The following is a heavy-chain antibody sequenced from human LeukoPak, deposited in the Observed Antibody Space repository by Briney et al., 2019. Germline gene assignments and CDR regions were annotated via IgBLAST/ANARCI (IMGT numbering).Heavy chain of an antibody. CDR1: GGSISSYY. CDR3: ARFPTIFGVVNGYYFDY. Sequence: SETLSLTCTVSGGSISSYYWSWIRQPPGKGLEWFGYIYYSGSTNYNPSLKSRVTISVDTSKNQFSLKLSSVTAADTAVYYCARFPTIFGVVNGYYFDYWGQGTLVTVSS. CDR2: IYYSGST. J-gene: IGHJ4*02. V-gene: IGHV4-59*01. D-gene: IGHD3-3*01.